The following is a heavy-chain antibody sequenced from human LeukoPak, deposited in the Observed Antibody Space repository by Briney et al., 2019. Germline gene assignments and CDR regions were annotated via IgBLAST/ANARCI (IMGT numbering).Heavy chain of an antibody. V-gene: IGHV1-24*01. CDR2: FDPEDGET. J-gene: IGHJ4*02. Sequence: ASVKVSCKVSGYTLTELSMHWVRQAPGKGLEWMGGFDPEDGETIYAQKFQGRVTMTEDTSTDTAYMELSNLRSEDTAVYYCATHGGGYDFWSGYYRPLNYWGQGTLVTVSS. D-gene: IGHD3-3*01. CDR3: ATHGGGYDFWSGYYRPLNY. CDR1: GYTLTELS.